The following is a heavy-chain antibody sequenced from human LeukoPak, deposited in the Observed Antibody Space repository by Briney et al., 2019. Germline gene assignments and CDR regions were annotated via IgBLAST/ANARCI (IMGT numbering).Heavy chain of an antibody. CDR2: FYPGDSDT. J-gene: IGHJ4*02. CDR3: ARWWSSAAPFDY. D-gene: IGHD6-13*01. V-gene: IGHV5-51*01. Sequence: GESLKISCKGPGYSFTNYWIGWVRPMPGKGLERMGIFYPGDSDTRYSPSFQGQVLISVDKSISTAYLQWGSLKASDTAMYYCARWWSSAAPFDYWGQGTLVTVSS. CDR1: GYSFTNYW.